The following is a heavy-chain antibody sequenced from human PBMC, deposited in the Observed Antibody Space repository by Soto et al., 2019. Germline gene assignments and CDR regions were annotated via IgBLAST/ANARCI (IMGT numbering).Heavy chain of an antibody. CDR1: GFTFSRYA. V-gene: IGHV3-23*01. D-gene: IGHD4-17*01. J-gene: IGHJ3*02. CDR3: GKDPNGDYVGAHDM. CDR2: ISASGGHT. Sequence: EVQLLESGGSLVQPGGSLRLSCAASGFTFSRYAMSWDRQAPGAGLEWVSGISASGGHTYYADSVKGRFTISRDNSRNTVFLQMNSLTAEDTALYYCGKDPNGDYVGAHDMWGRGTMVTVSS.